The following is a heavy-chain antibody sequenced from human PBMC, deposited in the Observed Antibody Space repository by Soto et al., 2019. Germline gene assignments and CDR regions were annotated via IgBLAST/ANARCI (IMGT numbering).Heavy chain of an antibody. V-gene: IGHV1-2*04. Sequence: QVQLVQSGAEVKKPGASVKVSCKASGYTFTAYYMHWVRQAPGQGLEWMGWINPNSGGTNNAQKLQGWVTMTRETSISTAHRELSRPRSDDTAVYYCARGGGLRYGDGYRYDFDYWGQGTLVTVSS. CDR1: GYTFTAYY. CDR2: INPNSGGT. D-gene: IGHD5-18*01. J-gene: IGHJ4*02. CDR3: ARGGGLRYGDGYRYDFDY.